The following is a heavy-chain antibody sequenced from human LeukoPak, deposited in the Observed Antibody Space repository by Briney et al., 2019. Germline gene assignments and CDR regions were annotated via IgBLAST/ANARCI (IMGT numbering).Heavy chain of an antibody. CDR1: GFTFSNFV. Sequence: GGSLRLSCAASGFTFSNFVMSWVRQVPGKGLQWVAAIGGSGGSTFYADSVKGRFTISRENSKNTLYLQKNTLRADDTAVYYCAKGLLWPNWFDPWGQGTLVTVSS. CDR2: IGGSGGST. CDR3: AKGLLWPNWFDP. D-gene: IGHD3-10*01. J-gene: IGHJ5*02. V-gene: IGHV3-23*01.